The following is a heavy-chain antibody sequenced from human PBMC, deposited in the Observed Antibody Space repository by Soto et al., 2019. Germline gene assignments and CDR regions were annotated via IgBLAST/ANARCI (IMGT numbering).Heavy chain of an antibody. CDR3: ARQEGGSSSWSTIDY. Sequence: SETLSLTCTVSGGSISSSSYYWGWIRLPPGKGLEWIGSIYYSGSTYYNPSLKSRVTISVDTSKNQFSLKLSSVTAADTAVYYCARQEGGSSSWSTIDYWGQGTLVTVSS. CDR2: IYYSGST. D-gene: IGHD6-13*01. V-gene: IGHV4-39*01. CDR1: GGSISSSSYY. J-gene: IGHJ4*02.